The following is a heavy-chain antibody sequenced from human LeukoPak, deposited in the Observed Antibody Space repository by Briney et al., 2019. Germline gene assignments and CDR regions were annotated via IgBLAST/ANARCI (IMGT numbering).Heavy chain of an antibody. CDR1: GFTFSSYW. J-gene: IGHJ4*02. Sequence: GGSLRLSCAASGFTFSSYWMHWVRQAPGKGLVWVSRINSDGSNTSYADSVKGRFTISRDNAKNTLYLQMNSLRAEDTAVYYCASSAVPAAASLYDSSGYYPDYWGQGTLVTVSS. CDR2: INSDGSNT. CDR3: ASSAVPAAASLYDSSGYYPDY. D-gene: IGHD3-22*01. V-gene: IGHV3-74*01.